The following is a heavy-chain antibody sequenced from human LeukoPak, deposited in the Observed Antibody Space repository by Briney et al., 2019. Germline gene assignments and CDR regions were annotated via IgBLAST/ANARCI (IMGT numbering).Heavy chain of an antibody. V-gene: IGHV3-23*01. D-gene: IGHD3-16*02. CDR1: GFTFSTYA. J-gene: IGHJ4*02. CDR2: ISGGSTST. Sequence: GGSLRLSCAATGFTFSTYAMSWVRQAPGKGLEWVSGISGGSTSTYYADSVKGRFTISRDNSKNTLYLQMNSLRAEDTAVYYCAKWRLSPEFDYWGQGTLVTVSS. CDR3: AKWRLSPEFDY.